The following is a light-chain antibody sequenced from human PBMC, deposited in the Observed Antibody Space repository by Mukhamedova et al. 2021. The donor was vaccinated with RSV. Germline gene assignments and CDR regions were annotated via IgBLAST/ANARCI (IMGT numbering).Light chain of an antibody. CDR3: LQHNTYLLT. J-gene: IGKJ4*01. V-gene: IGKV1-17*01. CDR2: GAS. Sequence: WYQRRVHGKAPKRLIYGASNLQSRVPSRFSGSGSGTEFTLTISSLQPEDFATYYCLQHNTYLLTFGGGTKVEIK.